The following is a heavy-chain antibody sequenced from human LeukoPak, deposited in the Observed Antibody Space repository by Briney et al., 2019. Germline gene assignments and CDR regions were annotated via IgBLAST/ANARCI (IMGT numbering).Heavy chain of an antibody. CDR1: GFTFSSYA. J-gene: IGHJ4*02. Sequence: SGGSLRLSCAASGFTFSSYAMSWVRQAPGKGLEWVSAISGSGGSTYYADSVKGRFTISRDNSKNTLYLQMNSLRAEDTAVYYCAVTTIFGVGHLFDYWGRGTLVTVSS. V-gene: IGHV3-23*01. D-gene: IGHD3-3*01. CDR3: AVTTIFGVGHLFDY. CDR2: ISGSGGST.